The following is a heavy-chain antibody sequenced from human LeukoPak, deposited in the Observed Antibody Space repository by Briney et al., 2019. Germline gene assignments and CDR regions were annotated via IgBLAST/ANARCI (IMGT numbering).Heavy chain of an antibody. CDR1: GYSFTSYW. J-gene: IGHJ3*02. Sequence: GGSLKISFKVSGYSFTSYWIGSVRQIPGKDLERMVIIYPGDSATRYSPSFQGQVTISADKSISTAYLQWSSLKASDTAMYYCAREGYDSSGYYWDAFDIWGQGTMVTVSS. V-gene: IGHV5-51*01. CDR2: IYPGDSAT. D-gene: IGHD3-22*01. CDR3: AREGYDSSGYYWDAFDI.